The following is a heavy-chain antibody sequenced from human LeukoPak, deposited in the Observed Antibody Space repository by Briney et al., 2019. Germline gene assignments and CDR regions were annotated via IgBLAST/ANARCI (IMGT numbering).Heavy chain of an antibody. V-gene: IGHV4-59*01. D-gene: IGHD6-13*01. CDR1: GGSISSYY. J-gene: IGHJ4*02. CDR3: AGSSSSGDFDY. Sequence: PSETLSLTCTVSGGSISSYYWSWIRQPPGKGLEWIGYIYYSGSTNYNPSLKSRVTISVDTSKNQFSLKLSSVTAADTAVYYCAGSSSSGDFDYWGQGTLVTVSS. CDR2: IYYSGST.